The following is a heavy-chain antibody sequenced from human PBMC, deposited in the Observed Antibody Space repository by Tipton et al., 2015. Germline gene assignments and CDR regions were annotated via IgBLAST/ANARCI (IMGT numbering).Heavy chain of an antibody. CDR3: ARLFPSVTHYDFWSGPSRDYYGMDV. D-gene: IGHD3-3*01. Sequence: TLSLTCNVSNGSVSSDSFYWSWARQPPGKGLEWIGYIYYSGSTNYNPSLKSRVTMSVDTSKNQFSLKLSSVTAADTAVYYCARLFPSVTHYDFWSGPSRDYYGMDVWGQGTTVTVSS. J-gene: IGHJ6*02. V-gene: IGHV4-61*01. CDR1: NGSVSSDSFY. CDR2: IYYSGST.